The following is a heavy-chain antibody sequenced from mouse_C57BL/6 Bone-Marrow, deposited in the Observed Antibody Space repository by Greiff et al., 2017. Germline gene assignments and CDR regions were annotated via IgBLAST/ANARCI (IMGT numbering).Heavy chain of an antibody. CDR2: LDPSDSYT. J-gene: IGHJ4*01. CDR1: GYTFTSYW. V-gene: IGHV1-69*01. Sequence: QVQLQQPGAELVMPGASVKLSCKASGYTFTSYWMHWVKQRPGQGLEWIGELDPSDSYTNYNQKFKGKSTLTVDKSSSTAYMQLSSLTSEDSAVYYCARDGGNLRFMDYWGQGTSVTVSS. CDR3: ARDGGNLRFMDY. D-gene: IGHD1-1*01.